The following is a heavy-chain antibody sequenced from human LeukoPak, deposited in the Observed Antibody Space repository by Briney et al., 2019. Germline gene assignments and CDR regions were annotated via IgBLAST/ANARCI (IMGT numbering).Heavy chain of an antibody. V-gene: IGHV1-2*02. J-gene: IGHJ3*02. D-gene: IGHD3-3*01. Sequence: GASVKVSCKASGYTFIGYYMHWVRQAPGQGLEWMGWINPNNGGTNYAQKFQGRVTMTRDTSISTVYMELSRLRSDDTAVYYCARDLEWLFANAFDIWGQGTMVTVSS. CDR2: INPNNGGT. CDR3: ARDLEWLFANAFDI. CDR1: GYTFIGYY.